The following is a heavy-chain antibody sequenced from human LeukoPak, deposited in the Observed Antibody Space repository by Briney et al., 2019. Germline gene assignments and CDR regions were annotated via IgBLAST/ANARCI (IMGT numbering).Heavy chain of an antibody. D-gene: IGHD6-19*01. J-gene: IGHJ4*02. CDR2: IYSGGST. Sequence: PGGSLRLSCAASGFTVSSNYMSWVRQAPGKGLEWVSVIYSGGSTYYADSVKGRFTISRDNSKNTLYLQMNSLRAEDTAVYYCASWGDSSGWFRFDYWGQGTLVTVSS. CDR3: ASWGDSSGWFRFDY. V-gene: IGHV3-53*01. CDR1: GFTVSSNY.